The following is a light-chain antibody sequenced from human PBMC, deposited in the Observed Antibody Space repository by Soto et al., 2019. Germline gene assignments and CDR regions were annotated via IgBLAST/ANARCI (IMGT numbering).Light chain of an antibody. Sequence: EIVLTQSPATLSLSPGERATVSCRASQTVHNYLAWYQHKPGQAPRLLIYDASNRATGIPDRFSGSGSGTDFTLTISSREADDFAVYYCQQRSTWPLTFGGGTKVEIK. V-gene: IGKV3-11*01. J-gene: IGKJ4*01. CDR3: QQRSTWPLT. CDR2: DAS. CDR1: QTVHNY.